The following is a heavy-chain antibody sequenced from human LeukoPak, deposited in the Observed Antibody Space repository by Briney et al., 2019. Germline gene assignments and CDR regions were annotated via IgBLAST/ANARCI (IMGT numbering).Heavy chain of an antibody. D-gene: IGHD3-22*01. CDR3: ARVYFDDSSGYYFDY. CDR1: GGSFSGYY. Sequence: SETLSLTCAVYGGSFSGYYWSWIRQPPGKGLEWIGEINHSGSTNYNPSLKSRVTISVDKSKNQFSLKLSSVTAADTAVYYCARVYFDDSSGYYFDYWGQGTLVTVSS. J-gene: IGHJ4*02. V-gene: IGHV4-34*01. CDR2: INHSGST.